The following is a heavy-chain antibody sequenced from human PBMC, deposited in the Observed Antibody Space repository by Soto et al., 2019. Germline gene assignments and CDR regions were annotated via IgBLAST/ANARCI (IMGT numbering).Heavy chain of an antibody. CDR2: ISYDGSNK. Sequence: QVQLVESGGGVVQPGRSLRLSCAASGFTFSSYGMHWVRQAPGKGLEWVAVISYDGSNKYYADSVKGRFTISRDNSKNTLYLQMNSLRAEDTAVYYCAKDHPNSSSWYRGGFDYWGQGTLVTVSS. D-gene: IGHD6-13*01. CDR1: GFTFSSYG. V-gene: IGHV3-30*18. CDR3: AKDHPNSSSWYRGGFDY. J-gene: IGHJ4*02.